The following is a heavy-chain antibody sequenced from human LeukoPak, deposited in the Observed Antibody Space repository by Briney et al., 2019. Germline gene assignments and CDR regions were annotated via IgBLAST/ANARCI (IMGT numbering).Heavy chain of an antibody. J-gene: IGHJ5*02. CDR3: ARVIDNWFDP. CDR2: ISPSGGDT. Sequence: GGSLRLSCAASGFTFTNYAMNWVRQAPGKGLEWVSTISPSGGDTYYADSVKGRFTISKDISKNTLYLQMNSLRAEDTAVYYCARVIDNWFDPWGQGTLVTVSS. CDR1: GFTFTNYA. V-gene: IGHV3-23*01.